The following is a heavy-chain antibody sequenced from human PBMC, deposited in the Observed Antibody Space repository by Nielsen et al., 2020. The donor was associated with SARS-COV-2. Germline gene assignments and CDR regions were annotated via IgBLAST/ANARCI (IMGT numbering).Heavy chain of an antibody. V-gene: IGHV1-69*13. CDR2: IIPIFGTA. Sequence: SVKVSCKASGGTFSSYAISWVRQAPGQGLEWVGGIIPIFGTANYAQKFQGRVTITADESTSTAYMELSSLRSEDTAVYYCARGGDWNLRHYYYYYYMDVWGKGTTVTVSS. D-gene: IGHD1-1*01. CDR3: ARGGDWNLRHYYYYYYMDV. J-gene: IGHJ6*03. CDR1: GGTFSSYA.